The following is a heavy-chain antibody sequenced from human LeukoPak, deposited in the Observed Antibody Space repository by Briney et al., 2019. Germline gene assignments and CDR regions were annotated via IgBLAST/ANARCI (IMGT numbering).Heavy chain of an antibody. D-gene: IGHD2-21*02. Sequence: AGGSLRLSCAASGFTFSSYAMHWVRQAPGKGLEWVAVISYDGSNKYYADSVKGRFTISRDNSKNTLYLQMNRLRAEDTAVYYCAREFDGDYWAVAYYYYGMDVWGKGTTVTVSS. CDR1: GFTFSSYA. V-gene: IGHV3-30*04. CDR2: ISYDGSNK. CDR3: AREFDGDYWAVAYYYYGMDV. J-gene: IGHJ6*04.